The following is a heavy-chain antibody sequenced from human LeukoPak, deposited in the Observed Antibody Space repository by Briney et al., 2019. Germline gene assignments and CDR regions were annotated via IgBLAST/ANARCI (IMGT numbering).Heavy chain of an antibody. D-gene: IGHD3-10*01. V-gene: IGHV3-43*01. CDR2: ITWDGGST. Sequence: PGGSLRLSCAASGFTFDDYTMHWVRQAPGKGLEWVSLITWDGGSTYYADSVKGRFTISRDNSKNSLYQQMNSLRTEDTALYYCAKGKNTGSYLSHVDYWGQGTLVTVSS. J-gene: IGHJ4*02. CDR1: GFTFDDYT. CDR3: AKGKNTGSYLSHVDY.